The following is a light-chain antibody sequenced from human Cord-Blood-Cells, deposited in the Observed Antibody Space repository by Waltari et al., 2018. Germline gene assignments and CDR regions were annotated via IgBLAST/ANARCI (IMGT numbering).Light chain of an antibody. J-gene: IGLJ2*01. CDR1: SSYVGRYNL. Sequence: QSALTQPASVSGSPGQSLTISPTGTSSYVGRYNLVSWYQQHPGKAPNLIIYEGSTRPSGVSNRFSGSKSGNTASLTISGRQAEDEADYYCCSYAGSSTLVFGGGTKLTVL. V-gene: IGLV2-23*01. CDR2: EGS. CDR3: CSYAGSSTLV.